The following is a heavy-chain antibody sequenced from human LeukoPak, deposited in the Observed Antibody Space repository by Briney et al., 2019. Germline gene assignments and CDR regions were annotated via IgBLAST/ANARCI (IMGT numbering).Heavy chain of an antibody. CDR1: GYTFSAYY. CDR3: AREGQLVGPTPKVHYYGMDF. J-gene: IGHJ6*02. Sequence: RASVKVPCKASGYTFSAYYMHWVRQAPGQGPEWMGWINPNSGGTNYAQKSQGRVTMTRDTSISTAYMELTRLRSDDTAVYYCAREGQLVGPTPKVHYYGMDFWGQGTTVTVSS. D-gene: IGHD1-26*01. CDR2: INPNSGGT. V-gene: IGHV1-2*02.